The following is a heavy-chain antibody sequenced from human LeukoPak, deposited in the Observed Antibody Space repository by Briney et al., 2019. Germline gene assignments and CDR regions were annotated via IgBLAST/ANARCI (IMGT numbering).Heavy chain of an antibody. Sequence: GGSLRLSCAASGFTFSSYAMSWVRQAPGKGLEWVSAISGSGGSTYYADSVKGRFTISRDNSKNTLYLQMNSLRAEDTAVYYCAKDNSFRGSSGSYFDYWGQGTLVTVSS. CDR2: ISGSGGST. V-gene: IGHV3-23*01. D-gene: IGHD3-22*01. CDR3: AKDNSFRGSSGSYFDY. J-gene: IGHJ4*02. CDR1: GFTFSSYA.